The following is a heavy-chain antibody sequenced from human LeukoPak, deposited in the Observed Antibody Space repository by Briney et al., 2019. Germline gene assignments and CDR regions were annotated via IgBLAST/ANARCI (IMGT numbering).Heavy chain of an antibody. J-gene: IGHJ4*02. Sequence: GASVKVSCKASGYTFTGYYMHWVRQAPGQGLEWMGWINPNSGGTNYAQKFQGRVTMTRDTSISTAYMELSRLRSDDTAVYYCARGREYSSSWYVSDFDYWGQGTLVTVSS. D-gene: IGHD6-13*01. V-gene: IGHV1-2*02. CDR3: ARGREYSSSWYVSDFDY. CDR1: GYTFTGYY. CDR2: INPNSGGT.